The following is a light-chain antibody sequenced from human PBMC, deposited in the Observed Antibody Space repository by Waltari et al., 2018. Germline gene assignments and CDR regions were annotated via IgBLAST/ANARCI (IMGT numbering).Light chain of an antibody. CDR1: QRIKNN. CDR3: QQYDNWPLT. J-gene: IGKJ5*01. V-gene: IGKV3-15*01. Sequence: ETVMTQSPATLSVYPGERATLSCRASQRIKNNLAWYQQKGGQAPRLLLFDASTRATGISARLSGSGYGTEFTLTISSLQSEDFAVYYCQQYDNWPLTFGQGTRLDIK. CDR2: DAS.